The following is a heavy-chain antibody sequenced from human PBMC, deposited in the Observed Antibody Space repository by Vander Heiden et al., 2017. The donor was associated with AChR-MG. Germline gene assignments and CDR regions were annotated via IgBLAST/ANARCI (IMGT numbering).Heavy chain of an antibody. V-gene: IGHV3-23*01. D-gene: IGHD1-1*01. CDR1: GFTFRRYA. CDR2: LSGSASET. J-gene: IGHJ4*02. Sequence: EVQLFESGGGLVQPGASLRHSCAAPGFTFRRYALSWVRHEPGKGREWVSTLSGSASETYYADSVKGRFTISRDNSKNTLYLQMNNLRAEDTAVYYCAIRAWGTIRERGGFDYWGQGTLVTVSS. CDR3: AIRAWGTIRERGGFDY.